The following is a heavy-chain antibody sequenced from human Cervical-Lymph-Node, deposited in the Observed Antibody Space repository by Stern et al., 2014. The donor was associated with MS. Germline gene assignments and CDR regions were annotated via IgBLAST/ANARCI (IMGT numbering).Heavy chain of an antibody. V-gene: IGHV1-69*01. Sequence: QLVQSGAEVKKVGSSVKVSCKASGDTVSSHYISWVRQAPGQGLEWMGGLMPVLEAPNYAQKMHGRVKITSDDKTTTAPKEPSSLGSEDTDVYYGATGAHGMDGWGQGTAVSVSS. CDR1: GDTVSSHY. CDR3: ATGAHGMDG. D-gene: IGHD3-10*01. J-gene: IGHJ6*02. CDR2: LMPVLEAP.